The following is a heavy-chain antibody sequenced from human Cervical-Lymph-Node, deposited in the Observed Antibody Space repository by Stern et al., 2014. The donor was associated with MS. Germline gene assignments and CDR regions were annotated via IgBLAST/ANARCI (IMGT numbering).Heavy chain of an antibody. Sequence: VQLVQSGGGLVKPGESLTLSCATSGFTFGTYSMNWVRQAPGKGLEWVSSISTGGYKIYADSMKGRFTISRDNTKNTLYLEMRRLRREDTAVYYCVKRGITEVRGVRLGDYWGPGTLVIVSS. D-gene: IGHD3-10*01. V-gene: IGHV3-21*03. CDR3: VKRGITEVRGVRLGDY. J-gene: IGHJ4*02. CDR2: ISTGGYK. CDR1: GFTFGTYS.